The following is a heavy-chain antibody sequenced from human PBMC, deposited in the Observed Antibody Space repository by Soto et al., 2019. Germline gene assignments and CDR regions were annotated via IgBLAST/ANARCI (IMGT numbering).Heavy chain of an antibody. CDR1: GFPFTSYA. CDR3: VGGQYYFDY. D-gene: IGHD3-10*01. V-gene: IGHV3-30*03. Sequence: QVQLVESGGGVVQPGRSLRLSCAASGFPFTSYAMHWVREGPDKGLEWVAIISHDGRDKYYADSVKGRFTISRDNSKNTLYLQMNSVRPEDTALYYCVGGQYYFDYRGQGTLVIVSS. J-gene: IGHJ4*02. CDR2: ISHDGRDK.